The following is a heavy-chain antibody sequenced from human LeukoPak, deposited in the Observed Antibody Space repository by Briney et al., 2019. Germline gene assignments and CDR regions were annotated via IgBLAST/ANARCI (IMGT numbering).Heavy chain of an antibody. CDR2: IYYSGST. Sequence: PSETLSLTCTVSGGSISSYYWSWIRQPPGKGLEWIGYIYYSGSTNYNPSLKSRVTISVDTSKNQFSLKLSSVTAADTAMYYCATTVITRSAMFDYWGQGILVTVSS. J-gene: IGHJ4*02. D-gene: IGHD4-17*01. CDR1: GGSISSYY. CDR3: ATTVITRSAMFDY. V-gene: IGHV4-59*08.